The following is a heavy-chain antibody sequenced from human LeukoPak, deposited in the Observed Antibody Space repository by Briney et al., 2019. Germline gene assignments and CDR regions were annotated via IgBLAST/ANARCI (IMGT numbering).Heavy chain of an antibody. CDR2: IYTSGST. CDR3: ARVPKTKTGKLDDAFDI. V-gene: IGHV4-4*07. Sequence: SETLSLTCTVSGGSISSYYWSWIRQPAGKGLEWIGRIYTSGSTNYNPSLKSRVTMSVDTPKNQFSLKLSSVTAADTAVYYCARVPKTKTGKLDDAFDIWGQGTMVTVSS. CDR1: GGSISSYY. D-gene: IGHD7-27*01. J-gene: IGHJ3*02.